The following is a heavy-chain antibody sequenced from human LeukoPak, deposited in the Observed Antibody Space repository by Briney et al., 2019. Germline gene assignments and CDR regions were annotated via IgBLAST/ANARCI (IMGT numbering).Heavy chain of an antibody. J-gene: IGHJ5*02. Sequence: SVKVSCKASGYTFTGYYMHWVRQAPGQGLEWMGGVIPIFGTANYAQKFQGRVTITADESTSTAYMELSSLRSEDTAVYYCARVGSSVVPAASMGDFRFDPWGQGTLVTVSS. CDR1: GYTFTGYY. CDR3: ARVGSSVVPAASMGDFRFDP. CDR2: VIPIFGTA. D-gene: IGHD2-2*01. V-gene: IGHV1-69*13.